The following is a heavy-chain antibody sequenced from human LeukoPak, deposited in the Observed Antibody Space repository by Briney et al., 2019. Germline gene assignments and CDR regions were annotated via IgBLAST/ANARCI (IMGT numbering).Heavy chain of an antibody. CDR2: INHSGST. CDR1: GFTFSPYS. V-gene: IGHV4-34*01. D-gene: IGHD4-11*01. CDR3: ARVRGPPPTVTTWFPNPKTHYFDY. J-gene: IGHJ4*02. Sequence: GSLRLSCAASGFTFSPYSLNWIRQPPGKGLEWIGEINHSGSTNYNPSLKSRVTISVDTSKNQFSLKLSSVTAADTAVYYCARVRGPPPTVTTWFPNPKTHYFDYWGQGTLVTVSS.